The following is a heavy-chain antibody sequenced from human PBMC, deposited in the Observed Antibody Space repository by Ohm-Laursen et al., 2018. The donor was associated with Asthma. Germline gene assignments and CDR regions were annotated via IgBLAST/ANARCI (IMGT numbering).Heavy chain of an antibody. CDR2: ISLGGGGT. D-gene: IGHD3/OR15-3a*01. CDR3: ARDVMDWYSPALDF. J-gene: IGHJ4*02. CDR1: GFTFRNYA. V-gene: IGHV3-23*01. Sequence: SLRLSCAASGFTFRNYAMTWVRQAPGKGLEWVSTISLGGGGTYFADSVNGRFTISRDDFKSTLYLQMNSLRADDTALYYCARDVMDWYSPALDFWGQGSLVTVSS.